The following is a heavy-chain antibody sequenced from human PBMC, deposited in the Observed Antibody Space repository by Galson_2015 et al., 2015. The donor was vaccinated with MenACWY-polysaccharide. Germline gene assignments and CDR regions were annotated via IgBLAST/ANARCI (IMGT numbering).Heavy chain of an antibody. D-gene: IGHD6-6*01. V-gene: IGHV1-8*01. CDR2: MNANSANT. CDR3: ARGGAARRCWYFDL. J-gene: IGHJ2*01. CDR1: EYTFTSYD. Sequence: SVKVSCKASEYTFTSYDINWVRQAPGQGLEWMGWMNANSANTGYGKKFQGRVTMTRNTSMSTAYMELSSLRFEDTAVYYCARGGAARRCWYFDLLCRGTLVTVSS.